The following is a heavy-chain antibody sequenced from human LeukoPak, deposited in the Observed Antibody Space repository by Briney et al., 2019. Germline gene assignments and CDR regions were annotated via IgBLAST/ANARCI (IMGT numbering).Heavy chain of an antibody. V-gene: IGHV4-59*08. Sequence: SETLSLTCTVSGGSISSYYWNWIRQPPGKGLEWIGYIYYNGSTNYNPSLKSRVTISVDTSKNQFSLKLSSVTAADTAVYYCARGANYGSGRGEASVHNWFDPWGQGTLVTVSS. CDR2: IYYNGST. J-gene: IGHJ5*02. D-gene: IGHD3-10*01. CDR1: GGSISSYY. CDR3: ARGANYGSGRGEASVHNWFDP.